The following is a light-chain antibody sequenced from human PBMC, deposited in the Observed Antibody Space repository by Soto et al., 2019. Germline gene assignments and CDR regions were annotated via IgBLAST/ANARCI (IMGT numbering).Light chain of an antibody. V-gene: IGLV1-44*01. CDR3: VSWYDSLKAVV. J-gene: IGLJ2*01. Sequence: QSVLTQPPSASGTPGQRVTISCSGSSSNIGSNTVNWYQQFPGTAPKLLIYSTDQWPSGVPDRFSGSKSGTSASLAISGLQSEDEADYYCVSWYDSLKAVVFGGGTKVTVL. CDR1: SSNIGSNT. CDR2: STD.